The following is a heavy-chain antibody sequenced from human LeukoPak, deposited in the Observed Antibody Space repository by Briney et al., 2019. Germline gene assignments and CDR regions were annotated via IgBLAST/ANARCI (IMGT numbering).Heavy chain of an antibody. CDR2: IRYDGRNK. CDR3: AKEGRYFDWLFEGGFFDY. Sequence: PGGSLRISCAASGFTFSSNGMHWVRQAPGKGLEWVAFIRYDGRNKYVDSVKGRFTIYRDNSKNTLYLQMNSLRAKDTAVYYCAKEGRYFDWLFEGGFFDYWGQGTLVTVSS. J-gene: IGHJ4*02. CDR1: GFTFSSNG. V-gene: IGHV3-30*02. D-gene: IGHD3-9*01.